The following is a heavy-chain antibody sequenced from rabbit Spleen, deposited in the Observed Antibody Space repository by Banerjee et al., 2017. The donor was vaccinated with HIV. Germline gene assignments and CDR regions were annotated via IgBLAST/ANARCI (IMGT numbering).Heavy chain of an antibody. Sequence: QEQLVESGGGLVKPEGSLKLSCIASGFSFSNKAVMCWVRQAPGKGLEWIACINVITGKAVYATWAKGRFTFSKTSSTTVTLQMTSLTVADTATYFCARDTGSSFSSYGMDLWGQGTLVTVS. CDR1: GFSFSNKAV. D-gene: IGHD8-1*01. J-gene: IGHJ6*01. CDR2: INVITGKA. CDR3: ARDTGSSFSSYGMDL. V-gene: IGHV1S45*01.